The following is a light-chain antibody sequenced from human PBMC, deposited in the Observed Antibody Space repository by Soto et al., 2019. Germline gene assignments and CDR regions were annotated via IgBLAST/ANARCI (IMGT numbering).Light chain of an antibody. CDR3: QKHDGAPLT. CDR1: QAIKDY. V-gene: IGKV1-27*01. Sequence: DIQMTQAPSSLSASVGDRVTIICRASQAIKDYLSWYQQKPGKVPKLLVYTSSTLQSGVPARFRGRGSGTDFTLTISSLQPEDVATYYCQKHDGAPLTFGGGTKVEIK. J-gene: IGKJ4*01. CDR2: TSS.